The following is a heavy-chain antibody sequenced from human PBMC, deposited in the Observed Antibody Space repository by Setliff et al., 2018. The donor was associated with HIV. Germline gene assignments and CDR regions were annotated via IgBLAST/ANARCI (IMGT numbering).Heavy chain of an antibody. J-gene: IGHJ6*02. Sequence: SETLSLTCTVYGGSFSNYYTNWIRQPPGKGLEWIGNIYPSGSIHPSGATNYNPSLKGRVTISLDTSNNQFSLKVNSVTAADTAIYYCARGGPTVAYGVDVWGQGTTVTVSS. CDR3: ARGGPTVAYGVDV. CDR2: IYPSGSIHPSGAT. D-gene: IGHD4-17*01. V-gene: IGHV4-59*12. CDR1: GGSFSNYY.